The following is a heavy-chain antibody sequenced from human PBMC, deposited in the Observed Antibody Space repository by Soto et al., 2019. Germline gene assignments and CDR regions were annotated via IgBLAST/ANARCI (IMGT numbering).Heavy chain of an antibody. Sequence: PGESLKISCKGSGYSFTSYWIGWVRQMPGKGLEWMGIIYPGDSDTRYSPSFQGQVTISADKSISTAYLQWSSLKASDTAMYYCARRQRYSGYDGVLFDYWSQGTLVTVSS. J-gene: IGHJ4*02. CDR1: GYSFTSYW. V-gene: IGHV5-51*01. CDR3: ARRQRYSGYDGVLFDY. D-gene: IGHD5-12*01. CDR2: IYPGDSDT.